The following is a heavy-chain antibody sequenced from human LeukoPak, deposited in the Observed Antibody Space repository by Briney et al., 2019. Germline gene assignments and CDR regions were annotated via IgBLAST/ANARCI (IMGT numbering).Heavy chain of an antibody. J-gene: IGHJ4*02. Sequence: ASVKVSCKASGYTFTSSDINWVRQATGQGLGWMGWMNPNSGSTNYAQKFQGRVTMTRDTSISTAYTELRRLRSDDRAVYYCARGPPTIVVVITTGDFDSWGQGTLVTVSS. CDR2: MNPNSGST. CDR1: GYTFTSSD. V-gene: IGHV1-2*02. D-gene: IGHD3-22*01. CDR3: ARGPPTIVVVITTGDFDS.